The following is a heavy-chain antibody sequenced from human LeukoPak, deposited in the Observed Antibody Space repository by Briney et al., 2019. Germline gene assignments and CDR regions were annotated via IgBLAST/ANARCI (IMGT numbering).Heavy chain of an antibody. D-gene: IGHD2-2*01. CDR2: IKQDGSEK. V-gene: IGHV3-7*03. CDR1: GFTFSSYW. J-gene: IGHJ4*02. CDR3: ARGRVVVVPAAIYY. Sequence: GGSLRLSCAASGFTFSSYWMSWVRQAPGKGLEWVANIKQDGSEKYYVDSVKGRFTISRDNAKNSLHLQMNSLRAEDTAVYYCARGRVVVVPAAIYYWGQGTLVTVSS.